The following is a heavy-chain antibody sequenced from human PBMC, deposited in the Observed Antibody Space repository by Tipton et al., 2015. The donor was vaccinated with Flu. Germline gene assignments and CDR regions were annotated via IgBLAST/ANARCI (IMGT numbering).Heavy chain of an antibody. V-gene: IGHV1-46*01. Sequence: QVQLVQSGAEVRKPGASLEVSCKASGYTFIRYYMHWIRQAPGQGLEWMGVINPSGGSATYPQKFQGRVTMTRDTSTNTVYMYLSSLRSEDTAVYYCARDLQNYGGNSVNAFDIWGQGTMVTVSS. CDR2: INPSGGSA. CDR3: ARDLQNYGGNSVNAFDI. J-gene: IGHJ3*02. D-gene: IGHD4-23*01. CDR1: GYTFIRYY.